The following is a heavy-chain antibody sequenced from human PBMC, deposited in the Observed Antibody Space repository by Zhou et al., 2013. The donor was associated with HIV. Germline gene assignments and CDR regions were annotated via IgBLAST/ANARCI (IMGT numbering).Heavy chain of an antibody. D-gene: IGHD3-9*01. J-gene: IGHJ4*02. CDR3: ARDRDDSFPLTY. Sequence: QVQLVQSGTEVKKPGSSVKVSCKVSGGTFSSFVLSWVRRAPGHGLEWMGGILPMHNRVNYAQKFQGRVSITTDESTTTAYMELNSLTFEDTAVYYCARDRDDSFPLTYWGQGTLVIVSS. CDR2: ILPMHNRV. V-gene: IGHV1-69*01. CDR1: GGTFSSFV.